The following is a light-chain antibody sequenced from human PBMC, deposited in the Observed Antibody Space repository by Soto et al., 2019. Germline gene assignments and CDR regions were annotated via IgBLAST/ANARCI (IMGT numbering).Light chain of an antibody. Sequence: EIVMTQSPATLSVSPGERATLSCRASQSVYNNLAWYQQKPGQAPRLLIYGASTRATGIPDRFSGSGSGTDFTLTISRLEPDDFAVFYCQQYGNTPWTFGQGTKVDI. V-gene: IGKV3D-15*01. CDR2: GAS. CDR1: QSVYNN. CDR3: QQYGNTPWT. J-gene: IGKJ1*01.